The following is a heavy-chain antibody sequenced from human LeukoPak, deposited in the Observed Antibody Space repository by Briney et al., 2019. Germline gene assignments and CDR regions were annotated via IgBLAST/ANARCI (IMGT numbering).Heavy chain of an antibody. D-gene: IGHD6-13*01. J-gene: IGHJ4*02. Sequence: GGSLRLSCAASGFTFSSYAMSWVRQAPGKGLEWVSAISGSGGSTYYADFVKGRLTISRDNSKDTLYLQMNSLRAEDTAVYFCAKLRETAGTGQANYWGQGTLVTVSS. V-gene: IGHV3-23*01. CDR3: AKLRETAGTGQANY. CDR2: ISGSGGST. CDR1: GFTFSSYA.